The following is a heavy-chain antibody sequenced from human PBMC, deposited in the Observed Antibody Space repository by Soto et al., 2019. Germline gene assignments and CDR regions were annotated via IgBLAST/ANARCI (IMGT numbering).Heavy chain of an antibody. J-gene: IGHJ6*02. D-gene: IGHD3-9*01. Sequence: GGSLRLSCAASGFTVSSNYMSWVRQAPGKGLEWVSVIYSGGSTYYADSVKGRFTISRDNSKNTLYLQMNSLRAEDTAVYYCARDLPIDYDILTGPTGYYYYYYGMDVWGQGTTVTVSS. CDR1: GFTVSSNY. CDR2: IYSGGST. CDR3: ARDLPIDYDILTGPTGYYYYYYGMDV. V-gene: IGHV3-66*01.